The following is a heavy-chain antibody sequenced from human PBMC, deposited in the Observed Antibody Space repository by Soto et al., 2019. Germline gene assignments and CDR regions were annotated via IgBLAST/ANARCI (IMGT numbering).Heavy chain of an antibody. D-gene: IGHD6-19*01. CDR3: VRLSSRGIAVPGTRFEY. CDR2: IFPGDSET. J-gene: IGHJ4*02. CDR1: GYGFLSYW. V-gene: IGHV5-51*01. Sequence: PGESLKISCQGSGYGFLSYWIGWVRQMPGKGLEWMGVIFPGDSETTYGPSFQGQVTISADKSISTAYLQWSSLKASDTAMYYCVRLSSRGIAVPGTRFEYWGQGTLVTVSS.